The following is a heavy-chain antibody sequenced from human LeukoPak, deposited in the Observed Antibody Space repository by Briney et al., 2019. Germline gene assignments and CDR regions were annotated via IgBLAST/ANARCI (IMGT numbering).Heavy chain of an antibody. CDR2: IYTTGAT. V-gene: IGHV4-4*07. J-gene: IGHJ3*02. CDR3: AREGPSIVTSAFDI. Sequence: PSETLSLTCTVSGGSVSNYYWSWIRQPAGKGLEWIGRIYTTGATNYIPPLKSRVTMSVDTSKNQFSLKLTSVTAADTAVYYCAREGPSIVTSAFDIWGQGIMVTVSS. D-gene: IGHD3-16*01. CDR1: GGSVSNYY.